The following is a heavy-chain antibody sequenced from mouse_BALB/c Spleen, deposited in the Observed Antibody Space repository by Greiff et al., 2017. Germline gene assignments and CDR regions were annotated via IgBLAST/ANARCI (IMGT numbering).Heavy chain of an antibody. CDR2: ISSGGSYT. V-gene: IGHV5-6*01. Sequence: EVKLVQSGGDLVKPGGSLKLSCAASGFTFSGYGMPWVRQTPDKRLEWVATISSGGSYTYYPDSVKGRFTISRDNAKNTLYLQMSSLKSEDTAMYYCARLELGAMDYWGQGTSVTVSA. CDR3: ARLELGAMDY. D-gene: IGHD4-1*01. J-gene: IGHJ4*01. CDR1: GFTFSGYG.